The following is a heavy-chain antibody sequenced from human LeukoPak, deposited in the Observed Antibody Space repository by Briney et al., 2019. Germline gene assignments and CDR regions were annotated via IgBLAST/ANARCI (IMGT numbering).Heavy chain of an antibody. Sequence: AASVKVSCKASGGTFSSYAISWVRQAPGQGLEWMGGIIPIFGTANYAQKFQGRVTITADESTSTAYMELSSLRSEDTAVYYCATSGPAKENYYMDVWGKGPRSPSP. CDR2: IIPIFGTA. CDR3: ATSGPAKENYYMDV. D-gene: IGHD2-15*01. CDR1: GGTFSSYA. J-gene: IGHJ6*03. V-gene: IGHV1-69*13.